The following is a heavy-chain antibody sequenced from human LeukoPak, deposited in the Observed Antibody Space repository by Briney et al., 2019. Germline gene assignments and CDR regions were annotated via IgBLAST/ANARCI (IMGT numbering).Heavy chain of an antibody. CDR2: THYRPKRYN. CDR1: GDSDSSNSAA. V-gene: IGHV6-1*01. CDR3: ARGGTLAEGWFDP. Sequence: PSHTLSLTCAISGDSDSSNSAAWNWIRQSPSRGLEWLETTHYRPKRYNEYAVSVKSRKTINPDTCKNQFSLQLNSVVPEDTAVYYCARGGTLAEGWFDPWGQGTLVSVSS. J-gene: IGHJ5*02. D-gene: IGHD3-16*01.